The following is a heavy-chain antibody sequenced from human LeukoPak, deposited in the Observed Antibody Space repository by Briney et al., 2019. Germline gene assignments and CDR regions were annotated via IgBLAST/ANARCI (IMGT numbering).Heavy chain of an antibody. V-gene: IGHV3-74*01. Sequence: QPGGSLRLSCAASGFTFSSYWMHWVRQAPGKGLVWVSRINSDGSTTNYADSVKGRFTISRDNAKNTLDLQMNGLRAEDTAVYYCARRSSGSPPYYFDYWGQGTLVTVSS. J-gene: IGHJ4*02. D-gene: IGHD1-26*01. CDR2: INSDGSTT. CDR1: GFTFSSYW. CDR3: ARRSSGSPPYYFDY.